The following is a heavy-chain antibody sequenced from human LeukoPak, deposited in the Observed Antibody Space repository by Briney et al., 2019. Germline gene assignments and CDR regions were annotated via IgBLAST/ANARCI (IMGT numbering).Heavy chain of an antibody. CDR2: ISGSDGST. Sequence: GGSLRLSCSASGFTFSSYSMTWVRQAPDKGLEWVSAISGSDGSTYYADSVKGRFTISRDDSQNTLYLQMNSLSAEDTAVYYCAKVETSGGANCYALDYWGQGTLVTVSS. J-gene: IGHJ4*02. CDR3: AKVETSGGANCYALDY. D-gene: IGHD2-2*01. CDR1: GFTFSSYS. V-gene: IGHV3-23*01.